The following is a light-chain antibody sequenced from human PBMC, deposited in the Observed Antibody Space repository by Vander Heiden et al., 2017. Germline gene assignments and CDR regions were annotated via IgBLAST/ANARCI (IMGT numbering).Light chain of an antibody. J-gene: IGKJ4*01. V-gene: IGKV1-9*01. CDR1: QGISSY. CDR2: SAS. Sequence: DIQLTQSPSFLSASVGDRVTITCRASQGISSYLAWYQQTPGKAPKLLIYSASALQSGVPSRFSGSGSGTEFTLTINSLQPEDSATFYCEHLNNFPLTFGGGTKVEI. CDR3: EHLNNFPLT.